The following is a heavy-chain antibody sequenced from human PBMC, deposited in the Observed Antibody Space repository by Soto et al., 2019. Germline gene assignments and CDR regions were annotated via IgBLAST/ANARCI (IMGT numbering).Heavy chain of an antibody. D-gene: IGHD2-2*01. J-gene: IGHJ6*02. Sequence: PVGSLRLSCAASGFTFSTYDMHWVRQATGKGLEWVSAIGSADDPYYTGSVKGRFTISRENAKNSLYLQMNALRAGDTAVYYCARAYSGQLPRRADYYYAMDVWGQGTTVTVSS. CDR3: ARAYSGQLPRRADYYYAMDV. V-gene: IGHV3-13*05. CDR1: GFTFSTYD. CDR2: IGSADDP.